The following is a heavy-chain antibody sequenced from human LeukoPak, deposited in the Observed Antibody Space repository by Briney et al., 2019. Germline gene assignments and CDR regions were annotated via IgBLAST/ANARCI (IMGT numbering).Heavy chain of an antibody. J-gene: IGHJ4*02. V-gene: IGHV4-34*01. D-gene: IGHD3-16*02. Sequence: SETLSLTCAVYGWSFSGYCWSWIRQTPGKGLEWIGEINHSGSTNYNPSLKSRVTISVDTSKNQSSLKLSSVTAADTAVYYCARGYVITFGGVIVRHPLDYWGQGTLVTVSS. CDR2: INHSGST. CDR1: GWSFSGYC. CDR3: ARGYVITFGGVIVRHPLDY.